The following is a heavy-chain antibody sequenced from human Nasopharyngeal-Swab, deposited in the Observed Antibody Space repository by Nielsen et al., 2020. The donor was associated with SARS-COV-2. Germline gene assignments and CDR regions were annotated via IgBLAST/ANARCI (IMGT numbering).Heavy chain of an antibody. Sequence: GESLKISCAASGFNFSSYWMYWVSQLPAKGLEWVSIISGSGGSTYYADSVKGRFTISIDNSKNTLYLQMNSLRAEDKAIYYCAKRDDYYESSGLGDWGQGTLVTVSS. J-gene: IGHJ4*01. D-gene: IGHD3-22*01. V-gene: IGHV3-23*01. CDR2: ISGSGGST. CDR3: AKRDDYYESSGLGD. CDR1: GFNFSSYW.